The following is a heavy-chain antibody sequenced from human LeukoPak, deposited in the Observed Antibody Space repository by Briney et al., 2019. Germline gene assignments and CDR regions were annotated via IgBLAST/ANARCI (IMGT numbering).Heavy chain of an antibody. D-gene: IGHD3-22*01. Sequence: PGGSLRLSCTASGFTFGDYAMSWFRQAPGKGLEWVGFIRSKAYGGTTEYAASVKGRFTISRDDSKSIAYLQMNSLKTEDTAVYYCTRDRDYYDSSGYYYFDYWGQGTLVTVSS. J-gene: IGHJ4*02. CDR2: IRSKAYGGTT. V-gene: IGHV3-49*03. CDR1: GFTFGDYA. CDR3: TRDRDYYDSSGYYYFDY.